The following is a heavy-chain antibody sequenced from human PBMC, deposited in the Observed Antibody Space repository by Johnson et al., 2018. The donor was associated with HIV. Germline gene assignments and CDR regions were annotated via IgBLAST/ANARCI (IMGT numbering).Heavy chain of an antibody. CDR3: ARVTPQRGGNDAFDI. Sequence: VESGGGLIQPGGSLRLSCAASGFTVSTYYMTWVRQASGKGLELVSLLYSSGKTYYADSVKGRFTISRDYSKNRLYLQMNSLRAEDTAVYYCARVTPQRGGNDAFDIWGQGTMVTVSS. J-gene: IGHJ3*02. V-gene: IGHV3-53*01. CDR2: LYSSGKT. CDR1: GFTVSTYY. D-gene: IGHD3-16*01.